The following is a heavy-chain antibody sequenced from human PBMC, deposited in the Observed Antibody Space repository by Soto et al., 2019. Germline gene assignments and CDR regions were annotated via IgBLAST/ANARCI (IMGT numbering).Heavy chain of an antibody. CDR3: ARRGDGMDV. V-gene: IGHV1-3*05. D-gene: IGHD3-10*01. Sequence: QVQLVQPGAEEKKPGASVKVSCKVSENTFTNYVIHGGGKAPGQRLEGMGWITVGNGNTKYSQKFQGRVTFTRDTSASTADMELSSLRSEDTAVYYCARRGDGMDVWGQGTTVTVYS. CDR2: ITVGNGNT. CDR1: ENTFTNYV. J-gene: IGHJ6*02.